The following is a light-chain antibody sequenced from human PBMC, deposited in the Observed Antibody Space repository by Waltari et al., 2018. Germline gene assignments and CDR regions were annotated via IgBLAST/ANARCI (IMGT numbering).Light chain of an antibody. J-gene: IGKJ1*01. CDR1: QGIGSY. V-gene: IGKV1D-8*01. Sequence: VIWMTQAPSLVSAFTGGRVNLTCRMSQGIGSYLAWYQQKPGKAPELLIYAASTLKNGVPSRFSASGSGTDFTLTISCLQSEDFATYSCQQYYSFPRTFGQGTKVDIK. CDR3: QQYYSFPRT. CDR2: AAS.